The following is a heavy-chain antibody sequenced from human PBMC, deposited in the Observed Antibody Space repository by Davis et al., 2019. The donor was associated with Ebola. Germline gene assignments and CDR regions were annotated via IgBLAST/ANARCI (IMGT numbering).Heavy chain of an antibody. CDR3: ARRRLWFGENFDY. Sequence: SETLSLTCTVSGGSVSSGGYYWNWIRQPPGKGLEWIGYIYYSGSTDYSPSLRGRVTISVDTSKNQFSLKLSSVTAADMAVYYCARRRLWFGENFDYWGQGTLVTVSS. CDR1: GGSVSSGGYY. CDR2: IYYSGST. D-gene: IGHD3-10*01. J-gene: IGHJ4*02. V-gene: IGHV4-61*08.